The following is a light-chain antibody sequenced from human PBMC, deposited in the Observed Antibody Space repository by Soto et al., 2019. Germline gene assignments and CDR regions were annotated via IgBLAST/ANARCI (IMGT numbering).Light chain of an antibody. CDR1: QGIGDA. CDR2: DGS. CDR3: HQYNSYFQT. V-gene: IGKV1-17*01. Sequence: DIQMSQSPSSLSASVGDRVTITCRASQGIGDALGWYQQKPGKAPKLLIYDGSSLESGVPSRFSGSGSGTEFTLNISSLQPDDFATYYCHQYNSYFQTFGQGTKVDIK. J-gene: IGKJ1*01.